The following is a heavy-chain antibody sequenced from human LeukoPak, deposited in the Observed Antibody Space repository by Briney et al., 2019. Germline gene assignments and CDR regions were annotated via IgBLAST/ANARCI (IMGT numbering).Heavy chain of an antibody. CDR3: ARGPLWSGYYTWYFDY. V-gene: IGHV1-3*01. J-gene: IGHJ4*02. D-gene: IGHD3-3*01. CDR2: INAGNGNT. Sequence: ASVKVSCKASGYTFTGYAMHWVRQAPGQRLEWMGWINAGNGNTKYSQKFQGRVTITRDTSASTAYMELSSLRSEDTAVYYCARGPLWSGYYTWYFDYWGQGTLVTVSS. CDR1: GYTFTGYA.